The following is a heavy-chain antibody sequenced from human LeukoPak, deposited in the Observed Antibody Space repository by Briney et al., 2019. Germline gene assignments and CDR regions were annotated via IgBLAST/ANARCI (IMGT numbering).Heavy chain of an antibody. V-gene: IGHV6-1*01. CDR3: AREEVQLERRIYYYYMDV. D-gene: IGHD1-1*01. Sequence: SQTLSLTCAISGDSVSSNSAAWNWIRQSPSRGLEWLGRTYYRSKWYNDYAVSVKSRITINPDTSKNQFSLQLNSVTPEDTAVYYCAREEVQLERRIYYYYMDVCGKGTTVTVSS. J-gene: IGHJ6*03. CDR2: TYYRSKWYN. CDR1: GDSVSSNSAA.